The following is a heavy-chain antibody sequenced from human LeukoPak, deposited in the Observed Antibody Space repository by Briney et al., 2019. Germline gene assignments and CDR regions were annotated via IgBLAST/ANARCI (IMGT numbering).Heavy chain of an antibody. CDR3: AAAGRGVGYYYMDV. CDR2: MNPNSGNT. V-gene: IGHV1-8*01. D-gene: IGHD6-13*01. Sequence: ASVKVSCKASGYTFTSYEINWGRQATGQGREWMGWMNPNSGNTGYAQKFQGRFTMTRNTSISTAYMELSSMRSEDTAVYYCAAAGRGVGYYYMDVWGKGTTVTVSS. CDR1: GYTFTSYE. J-gene: IGHJ6*03.